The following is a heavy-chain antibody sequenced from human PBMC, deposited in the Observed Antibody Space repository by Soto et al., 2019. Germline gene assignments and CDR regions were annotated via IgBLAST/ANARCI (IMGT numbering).Heavy chain of an antibody. J-gene: IGHJ3*02. CDR3: ARLTTDYYYDSSGYYYYDAFDI. CDR1: GFTFSSYA. V-gene: IGHV3-30-3*01. Sequence: ESGGGVVQPGRSLRLSCAASGFTFSSYAMHWVRQAPGKGLEWVAVISYDGSNKYYADSVKGRFTISRDNSKNTLYLQMNSLRAEDTAVYYCARLTTDYYYDSSGYYYYDAFDIWGQGTMVTVSS. D-gene: IGHD3-22*01. CDR2: ISYDGSNK.